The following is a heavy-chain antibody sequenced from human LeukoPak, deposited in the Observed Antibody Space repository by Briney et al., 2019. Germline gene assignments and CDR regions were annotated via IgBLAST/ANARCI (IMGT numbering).Heavy chain of an antibody. CDR2: ISGSGGST. V-gene: IGHV3-23*01. CDR1: GFTFSSYA. J-gene: IGHJ4*02. CDR3: AKFYYDFWSGYFDY. Sequence: GGSLRLSCAASGFTFSSYAMSWVRQAPGKGLEWVSAISGSGGSTYYADSVKSRFTISRDNSKNTLYLQMNSLRAEDTAVYYCAKFYYDFWSGYFDYWGQGTLVTVSS. D-gene: IGHD3-3*01.